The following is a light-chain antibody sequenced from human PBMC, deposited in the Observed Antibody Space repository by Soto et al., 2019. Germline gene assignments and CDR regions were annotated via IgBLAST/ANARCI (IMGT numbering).Light chain of an antibody. V-gene: IGKV1-6*01. CDR2: AAS. J-gene: IGKJ4*01. Sequence: AIPVTQSPSSLSASVGDRVTITCRASQGIRDDLGWYQQKPGKPPKLLIYAASSLQSGVPSRFSGSGSGTDFTLTISSLQPEDFATYYCLQDYDYPLTFGGGTKVEIK. CDR3: LQDYDYPLT. CDR1: QGIRDD.